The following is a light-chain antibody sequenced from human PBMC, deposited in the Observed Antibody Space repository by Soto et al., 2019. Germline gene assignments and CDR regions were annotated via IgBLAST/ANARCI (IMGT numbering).Light chain of an antibody. CDR3: QQYNSYSLT. CDR1: QSINNN. J-gene: IGKJ1*01. Sequence: EVVMTQSPATLSVSPGERATLSGRASQSINNNLAWYQRTPGQAPRLLIYGASTRATGIPDRFSGSGSGTEFTLTISSLQPDDFATYYCQQYNSYSLTFGQGTKV. CDR2: GAS. V-gene: IGKV3-15*01.